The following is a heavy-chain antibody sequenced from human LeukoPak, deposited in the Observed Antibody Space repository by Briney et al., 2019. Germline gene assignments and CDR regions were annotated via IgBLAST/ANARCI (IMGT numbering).Heavy chain of an antibody. CDR2: ISSSSSYI. V-gene: IGHV3-21*01. CDR1: GFTFSSYS. D-gene: IGHD4-17*01. CDR3: ARDLSGDYFSGY. J-gene: IGHJ4*02. Sequence: GGSLRLSCAASGFTFSSYSMNWVRQAPGKGLEWASSISSSSSYIYYADSVKGRFTISRDNAKNSLYLQMNSLRAEDTAVYYCARDLSGDYFSGYWGQGTLVTVSS.